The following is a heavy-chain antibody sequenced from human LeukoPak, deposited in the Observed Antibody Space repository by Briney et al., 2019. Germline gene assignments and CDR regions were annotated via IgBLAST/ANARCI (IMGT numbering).Heavy chain of an antibody. J-gene: IGHJ4*02. Sequence: ASVKVSCKASGYAIPSHYMHWVRQAPGQGLEWEGTIHPDGATTTYAQSFQGRVTMTKDTSTSTFYMGLSSLNSQDTAVYYCARARDYIFGVVLDYWGQGTLVTVSS. D-gene: IGHD3-3*01. CDR1: GYAIPSHY. CDR2: IHPDGATT. CDR3: ARARDYIFGVVLDY. V-gene: IGHV1-46*01.